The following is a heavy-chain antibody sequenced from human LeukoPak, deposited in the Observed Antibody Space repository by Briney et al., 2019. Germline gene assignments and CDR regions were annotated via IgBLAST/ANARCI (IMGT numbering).Heavy chain of an antibody. V-gene: IGHV4-30-4*01. Sequence: SETLSLTCTVSGASIRSGDYYWSWIRQPPGKGLEWLGYIYGSGSTYYNPSLKSRITISVDTSENRFSLKLSSVTATDTAVYYCARDCSGGSCYGAFDIWGQGTMVTVSS. CDR2: IYGSGST. CDR3: ARDCSGGSCYGAFDI. J-gene: IGHJ3*02. CDR1: GASIRSGDYY. D-gene: IGHD2-15*01.